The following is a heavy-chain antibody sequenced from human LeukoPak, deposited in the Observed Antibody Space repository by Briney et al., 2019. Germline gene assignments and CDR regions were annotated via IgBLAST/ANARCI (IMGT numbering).Heavy chain of an antibody. V-gene: IGHV1-18*04. Sequence: ASVKVSCKASGYTFTIYGISWVRQAPGQGLEWMGWISSYNGNTNYAQKLQGRVTMTTGTSTSTAYMELTSLRSDDTAVYYCARGGGGREITSGGVIESYGMITTNWFDPWGQGTLVTVSS. CDR3: ARGGGGREITSGGVIESYGMITTNWFDP. CDR2: ISSYNGNT. J-gene: IGHJ5*02. CDR1: GYTFTIYG. D-gene: IGHD3-16*01.